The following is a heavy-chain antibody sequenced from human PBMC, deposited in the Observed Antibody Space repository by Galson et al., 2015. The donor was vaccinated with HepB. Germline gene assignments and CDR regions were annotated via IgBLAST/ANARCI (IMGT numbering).Heavy chain of an antibody. V-gene: IGHV3-23*01. Sequence: SLRLSCAASGFTFSSYAMSWVRQAPGKGLEWVSAISGSGGSTYYADSVKGRFTISRDNSKNTLYLQMNSLRAEDTAVYYCAKVGQYSSSSEDAFDIWGQGTMVTVSS. CDR2: ISGSGGST. CDR3: AKVGQYSSSSEDAFDI. CDR1: GFTFSSYA. J-gene: IGHJ3*02. D-gene: IGHD6-6*01.